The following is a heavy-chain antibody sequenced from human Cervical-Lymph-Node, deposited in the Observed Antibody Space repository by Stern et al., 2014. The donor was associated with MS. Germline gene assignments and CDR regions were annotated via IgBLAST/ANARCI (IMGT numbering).Heavy chain of an antibody. Sequence: QVQLVQSGAEVKKPGASVKIACRTSGYIFVTYYIHWVRQAPGQGLEWMGMINPSSGDTDFAQRFQGRVTMTRDPSTSSINMEMRSLTSEDTAVYFCARDRVAHSSGYNYFDYWGQGTLVTVSS. V-gene: IGHV1-46*01. CDR3: ARDRVAHSSGYNYFDY. J-gene: IGHJ4*02. CDR2: INPSSGDT. D-gene: IGHD3-22*01. CDR1: GYIFVTYY.